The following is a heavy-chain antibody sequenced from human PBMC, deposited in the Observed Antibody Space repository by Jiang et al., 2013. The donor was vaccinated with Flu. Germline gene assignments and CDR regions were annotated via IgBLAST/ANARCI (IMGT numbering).Heavy chain of an antibody. V-gene: IGHV3-23*01. D-gene: IGHD5-24*01. CDR2: ISGTGGST. CDR1: GLNFRTSA. J-gene: IGHJ4*02. CDR3: AKGLGFGGYNGWGDDY. Sequence: VQLLESGGGLIQPGGSLRLSCAASGLNFRTSAMNWVRQAPGKGLEWVSAISGTGGSTYYAASVKGRFTISRDNSRNTLYLQMNSLTVDDTAIYYCAKGLGFGGYNGWGDDYWGQGTLVSVSS.